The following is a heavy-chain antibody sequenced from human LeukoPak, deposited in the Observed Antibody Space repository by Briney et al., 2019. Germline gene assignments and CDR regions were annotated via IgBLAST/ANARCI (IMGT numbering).Heavy chain of an antibody. D-gene: IGHD3-22*01. Sequence: PGGSLRLSCAASGFTFSDYYMSWIRQAPGKGLEWVSAISSTSTYIYYADSVKGRFTIFRDNAKNSLYLQVNSLRDEDTAVYYCARIVLNPPYGMDVWGQGTTVTVSS. CDR1: GFTFSDYY. V-gene: IGHV3-11*06. CDR2: ISSTSTYI. J-gene: IGHJ6*02. CDR3: ARIVLNPPYGMDV.